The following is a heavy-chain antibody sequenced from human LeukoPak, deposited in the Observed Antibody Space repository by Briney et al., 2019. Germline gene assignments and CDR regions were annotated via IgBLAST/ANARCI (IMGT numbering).Heavy chain of an antibody. CDR3: ARLPTGYPNWFDP. D-gene: IGHD3-9*01. J-gene: IGHJ5*02. V-gene: IGHV4-34*01. CDR2: INHSGST. CDR1: GGSFCGYY. Sequence: PSETLSLTCAVYGGSFCGYYWSWIREPPGKGLEWIGEINHSGSTNYNPSLKSRVTVSVDSSKHEFSLKLTSVTAADTAVYYCARLPTGYPNWFDPWGQGTLVTVSS.